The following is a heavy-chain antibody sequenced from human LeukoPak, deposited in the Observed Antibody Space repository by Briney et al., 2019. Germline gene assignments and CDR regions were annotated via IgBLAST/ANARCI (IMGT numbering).Heavy chain of an antibody. Sequence: ASVKVSCKASGYTFTGYYIYWVRQAPRQGLEWMGWINSDSGGTNYAQKSQGRVTMTRDTSIGTASMELSRLRSDDTAMYYCATVTVGTTNDYWGQGTLVTVSS. CDR1: GYTFTGYY. J-gene: IGHJ4*02. CDR3: ATVTVGTTNDY. CDR2: INSDSGGT. V-gene: IGHV1-2*02. D-gene: IGHD1-26*01.